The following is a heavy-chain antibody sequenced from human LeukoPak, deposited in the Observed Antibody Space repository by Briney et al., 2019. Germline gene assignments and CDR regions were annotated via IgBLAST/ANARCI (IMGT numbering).Heavy chain of an antibody. J-gene: IGHJ5*02. Sequence: GGSLRLSCAASGFTFSSYGMHWVRQAPGKGLEWVAFIRYDGSNKYYADSVKGRFTISRDNSKNTLYLQMNSLRAEDTAVYYCAKEEKYCSSTSCYGVGWFDPWGQGTLVTVSS. CDR3: AKEEKYCSSTSCYGVGWFDP. D-gene: IGHD2-2*01. CDR1: GFTFSSYG. V-gene: IGHV3-30*02. CDR2: IRYDGSNK.